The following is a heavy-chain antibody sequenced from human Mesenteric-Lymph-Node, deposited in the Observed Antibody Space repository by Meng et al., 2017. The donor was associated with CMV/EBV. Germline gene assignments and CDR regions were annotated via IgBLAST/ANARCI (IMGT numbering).Heavy chain of an antibody. D-gene: IGHD3-3*01. CDR3: ATNDRKYYDFWSGYYYYYGMDV. Sequence: GGSLRLSCAASGLTLKDHAMHWVRQAPGKGLEWVSGISWNSENIGYADSVKGRFTISRDNSKNTLYLQMNSLRAEDTAVYYCATNDRKYYDFWSGYYYYYGMDVWGQGTTVTVSS. CDR2: ISWNSENI. V-gene: IGHV3-9*01. J-gene: IGHJ6*02. CDR1: GLTLKDHA.